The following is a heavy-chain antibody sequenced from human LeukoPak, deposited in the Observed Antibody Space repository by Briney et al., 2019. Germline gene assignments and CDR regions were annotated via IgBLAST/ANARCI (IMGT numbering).Heavy chain of an antibody. D-gene: IGHD3-10*01. CDR3: ARHGSVRSPLGP. Sequence: SETLSLTCTVSGGSISSYYWSWIRQPPGEGLEWIGYIYATGSPNYNPSLQSRVTISVDTSKNQFSLNLRSVTAADTAVYYCARHGSVRSPLGPWGQGTLVTVSS. CDR1: GGSISSYY. V-gene: IGHV4-4*09. CDR2: IYATGSP. J-gene: IGHJ5*02.